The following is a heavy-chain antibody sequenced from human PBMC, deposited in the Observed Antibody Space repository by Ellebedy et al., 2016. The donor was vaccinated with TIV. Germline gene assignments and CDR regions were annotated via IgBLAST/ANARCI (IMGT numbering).Heavy chain of an antibody. Sequence: SETLSLTXAVYGGSFSGYYWSWIRQPPGKGLEWIGEINHSGNTNYNPSLKSRVTISVDTSKNQFSLKLSSVTAADTAVYYCARGRRAARSGGWFNPWGQGTLVTVSS. CDR2: INHSGNT. CDR1: GGSFSGYY. V-gene: IGHV4-34*01. CDR3: ARGRRAARSGGWFNP. J-gene: IGHJ5*02. D-gene: IGHD6-6*01.